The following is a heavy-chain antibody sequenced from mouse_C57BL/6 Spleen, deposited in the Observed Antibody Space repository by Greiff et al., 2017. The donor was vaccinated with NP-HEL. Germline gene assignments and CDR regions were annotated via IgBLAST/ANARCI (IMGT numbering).Heavy chain of an antibody. Sequence: QVQLQQPGTELVKPGASVKLSCKASGYTFTSYWMHWVKQRPGQGLEWIGNINPSNGGTNHNEKFKSKATLTVDKSSSTAYMQLSSLTSEDSAVYYCASSNYEGYYAMDYWGQGTSVTVSS. CDR2: INPSNGGT. D-gene: IGHD2-5*01. CDR3: ASSNYEGYYAMDY. CDR1: GYTFTSYW. J-gene: IGHJ4*01. V-gene: IGHV1-53*01.